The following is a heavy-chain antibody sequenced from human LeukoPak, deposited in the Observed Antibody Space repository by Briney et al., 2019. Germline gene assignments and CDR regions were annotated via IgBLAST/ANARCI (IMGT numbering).Heavy chain of an antibody. J-gene: IGHJ4*02. CDR2: IYSGGST. V-gene: IGHV3-66*01. CDR1: GFTVSSNY. CDR3: ATFIIGPTIDY. D-gene: IGHD3-10*01. Sequence: GGSLRLSCAASGFTVSSNYMSWVRQAPGKGLEWVSVIYSGGSTYYADSVKGRFTISRDNSKNTLYLQMNSLRAEDTAVYYCATFIIGPTIDYWGQGTLVTVSS.